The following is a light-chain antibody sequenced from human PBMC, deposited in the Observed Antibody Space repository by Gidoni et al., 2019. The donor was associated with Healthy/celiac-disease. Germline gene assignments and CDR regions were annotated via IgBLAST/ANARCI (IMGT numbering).Light chain of an antibody. CDR2: DAS. J-gene: IGKJ2*02. CDR3: QQYDNLPRT. V-gene: IGKV1-33*01. CDR1: QDISNY. Sequence: DIQRTQSPSSLSASVGDRVTITCQSSQDISNYLNWYQQKPGKAPKLLIYDASNLETGVPSRFSGSGSGTDFTFTISSLQPEDIATYYCQQYDNLPRTFXQXTKLEIK.